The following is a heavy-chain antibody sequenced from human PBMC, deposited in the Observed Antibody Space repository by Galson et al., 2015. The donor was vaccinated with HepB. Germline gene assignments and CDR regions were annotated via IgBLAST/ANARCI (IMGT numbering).Heavy chain of an antibody. D-gene: IGHD3-10*01. J-gene: IGHJ6*02. V-gene: IGHV3-23*01. CDR1: GFTSSSYA. CDR3: AKDLGVRGEYYYYGMDV. Sequence: SLRLSCAASGFTSSSYAMSWVRQAPGKGLEWVSAIGSDGSSTFYADSVKGRSTISRDNSGNTLYLQMNSLRAEDTAIYYCAKDLGVRGEYYYYGMDVWGQGTTVTVSS. CDR2: IGSDGSST.